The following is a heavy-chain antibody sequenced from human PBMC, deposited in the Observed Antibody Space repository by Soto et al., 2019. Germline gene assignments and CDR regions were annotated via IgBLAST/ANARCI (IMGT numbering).Heavy chain of an antibody. CDR3: AHAPGWFGERAFDY. Sequence: QITLKESGPTLVKPTQTLTLTCTFSGFSLSTSGVGVGWIRQPPGKALEWLALIYWDDDKRYSPSLKSRLTITKDTYKNQVVLTMTNMDPVDTATYYCAHAPGWFGERAFDYWGQGTLVTVSS. CDR1: GFSLSTSGVG. J-gene: IGHJ4*02. CDR2: IYWDDDK. D-gene: IGHD3-10*01. V-gene: IGHV2-5*02.